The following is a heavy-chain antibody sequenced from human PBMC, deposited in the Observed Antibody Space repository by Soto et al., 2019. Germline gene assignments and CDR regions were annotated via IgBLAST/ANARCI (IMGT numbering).Heavy chain of an antibody. CDR1: EFTFSTFV. CDR3: AKGLINGRWYAED. Sequence: EVHLLESGGGLVHPGGSLSPSCEASEFTFSTFVMPWVRQAPGRGLEGVSCITGSGTGTHYADSVKGRFTISRDNSKNTMYLQMNNLRVEDTGVYYCAKGLINGRWYAEDWGQGTLVTVSS. CDR2: ITGSGTGT. J-gene: IGHJ4*02. V-gene: IGHV3-23*01. D-gene: IGHD6-13*01.